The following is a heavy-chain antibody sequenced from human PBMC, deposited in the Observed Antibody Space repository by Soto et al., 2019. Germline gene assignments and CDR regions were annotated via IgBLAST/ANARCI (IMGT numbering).Heavy chain of an antibody. Sequence: SETRSLTCTVSGGSLTSNSYYWGWIRQPPGKGLEWIGSFYYSQSTYFNPSLKSRVTISVETSKNQYSLKLSAVTAADTAVYYCARRSTVTYDYWGQGILVTVSS. D-gene: IGHD4-17*01. CDR2: FYYSQST. CDR1: GGSLTSNSYY. V-gene: IGHV4-39*01. CDR3: ARRSTVTYDY. J-gene: IGHJ4*02.